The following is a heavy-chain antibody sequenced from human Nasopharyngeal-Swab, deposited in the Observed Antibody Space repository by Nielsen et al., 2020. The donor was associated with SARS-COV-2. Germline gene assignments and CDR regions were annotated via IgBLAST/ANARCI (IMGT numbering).Heavy chain of an antibody. CDR1: GGTFSSYA. V-gene: IGHV1-69*13. J-gene: IGHJ5*02. D-gene: IGHD2-15*01. Sequence: SVKVSCKASGGTFSSYAISWVRQAPAQGLEWMGGIIPIFGTANYAQKFQGRVSIPADESTSTAYMELSSLRSEDTAVYYCARAPSYCSGGSCYSNWFDPWGQGTLVTVSS. CDR2: IIPIFGTA. CDR3: ARAPSYCSGGSCYSNWFDP.